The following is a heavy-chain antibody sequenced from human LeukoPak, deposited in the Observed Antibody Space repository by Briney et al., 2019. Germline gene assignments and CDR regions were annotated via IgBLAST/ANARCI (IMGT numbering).Heavy chain of an antibody. Sequence: SSETLPLTCTVSGGSISSSRYYWGWIRQPPGKGLEWIGSISYSGNTYYNPSLKSRVTISVDTSKNQFSLKLGSVNAADTAVYYCARPLGYCSGGSCYSIDYWGQGTLVTVSS. V-gene: IGHV4-39*01. CDR2: ISYSGNT. J-gene: IGHJ4*02. CDR1: GGSISSSRYY. CDR3: ARPLGYCSGGSCYSIDY. D-gene: IGHD2-15*01.